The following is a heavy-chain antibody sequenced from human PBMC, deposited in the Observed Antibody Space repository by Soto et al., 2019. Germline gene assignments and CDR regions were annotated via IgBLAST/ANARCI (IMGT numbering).Heavy chain of an antibody. D-gene: IGHD3-10*01. CDR2: INAGNGNT. V-gene: IGHV1-3*01. CDR3: AKERITMVRGVLIMHY. Sequence: QVQLVQSGAEVKKPGASVKVSCKASGYTFTNYALHWVRQAPGQRLEWMGWINAGNGNTKYSQKFTGRVTITRDTSASTAYMELSSLSSEDKAVYYCAKERITMVRGVLIMHYLGEGTLVTVSS. J-gene: IGHJ4*02. CDR1: GYTFTNYA.